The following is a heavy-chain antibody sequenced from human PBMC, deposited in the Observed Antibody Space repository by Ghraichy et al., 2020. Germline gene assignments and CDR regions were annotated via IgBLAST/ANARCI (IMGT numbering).Heavy chain of an antibody. J-gene: IGHJ4*02. V-gene: IGHV4-31*03. CDR2: IYYSGST. CDR1: GGSISSGGYY. D-gene: IGHD3-22*01. CDR3: ARDTPGYYDSSGYYFDY. Sequence: SETLSLTCTVSGGSISSGGYYWSWIRQHPGKGLEWIGYIYYSGSTYYNPSLKSRVTISVDTSKNQFSLKLSSVTAADTAVYYCARDTPGYYDSSGYYFDYWGQGTLVTVSS.